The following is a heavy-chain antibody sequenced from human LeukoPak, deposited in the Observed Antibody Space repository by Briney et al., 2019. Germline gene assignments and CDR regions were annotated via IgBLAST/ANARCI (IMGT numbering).Heavy chain of an antibody. CDR3: ARDFTNIRGGGYFDN. D-gene: IGHD2/OR15-2a*01. V-gene: IGHV3-33*01. CDR1: GFPFSSYA. CDR2: IWFDGGKI. J-gene: IGHJ4*02. Sequence: GGSLRLSCAASGFPFSSYAMHWLRQAPGKGLEWVAVIWFDGGKIYYADSAKGRFTISRDNSKNTVYLQMNSLRVEDTAVYHCARDFTNIRGGGYFDNWGQGTLVTVSS.